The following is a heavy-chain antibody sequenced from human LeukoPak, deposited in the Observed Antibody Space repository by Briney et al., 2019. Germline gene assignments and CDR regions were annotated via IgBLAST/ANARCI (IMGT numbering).Heavy chain of an antibody. J-gene: IGHJ4*02. V-gene: IGHV3-11*01. CDR2: ISGNGHTI. CDR3: ARDLGYIDY. Sequence: GGSLRLSCAASGLTFSDYYMTWVRQAPGKGLEWLSYISGNGHTIYYAASVKGRFRISRDNAKKSVYLQMNSLRAEDTAVYYCARDLGYIDYWGQGTLVTVSS. CDR1: GLTFSDYY.